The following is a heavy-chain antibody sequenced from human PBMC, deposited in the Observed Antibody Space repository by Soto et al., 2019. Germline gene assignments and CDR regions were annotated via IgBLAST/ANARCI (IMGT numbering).Heavy chain of an antibody. V-gene: IGHV4-34*01. CDR3: ASGYGSGSSYNWYDP. D-gene: IGHD3-10*01. CDR2: INHSGST. CDR1: GGSFSGYY. Sequence: QVQLQQWGAGLLKPSETLSLTCAVYGGSFSGYYWSWIRQPPGKGLEWIGEINHSGSTNYNPSLKSRVTISVDPSKNQFSLKRSSVTAADTAVYYCASGYGSGSSYNWYDPWGQGTLVTVSS. J-gene: IGHJ5*02.